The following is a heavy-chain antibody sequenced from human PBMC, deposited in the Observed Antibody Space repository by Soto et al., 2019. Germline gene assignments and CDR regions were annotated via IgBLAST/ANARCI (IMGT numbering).Heavy chain of an antibody. CDR1: GGSINNYY. V-gene: IGHV4-59*08. D-gene: IGHD2-21*02. Sequence: SETLSLTCKVSGGSINNYYWSWIRQSPGKGLEWIGYIYYSGTTNYDPSLKSRVTISVDTPRNQFSLRLSSMTAADTAVYYCARYGGDDWSRHFDSWGQGTLVTVSS. J-gene: IGHJ4*02. CDR3: ARYGGDDWSRHFDS. CDR2: IYYSGTT.